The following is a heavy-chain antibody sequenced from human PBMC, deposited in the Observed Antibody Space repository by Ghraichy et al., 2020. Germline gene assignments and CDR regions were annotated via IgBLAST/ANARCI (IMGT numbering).Heavy chain of an antibody. J-gene: IGHJ4*02. D-gene: IGHD4-23*01. CDR3: ASSRPTVGAYDY. Sequence: ASVKVACKASGYTFTSYGISWVRQAPGQGLEWMGWISAYNGNTNYAQKLQGRVTMTTDTSTSTAYMELRSLRSDDTAVYYCASSRPTVGAYDYWGQGTLVTVSS. CDR2: ISAYNGNT. V-gene: IGHV1-18*04. CDR1: GYTFTSYG.